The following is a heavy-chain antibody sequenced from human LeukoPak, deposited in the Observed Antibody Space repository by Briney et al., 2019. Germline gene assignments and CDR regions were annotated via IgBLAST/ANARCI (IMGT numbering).Heavy chain of an antibody. CDR2: ISPDGSSA. V-gene: IGHV3-74*03. CDR1: GFSFSSYW. J-gene: IGHJ4*02. Sequence: GGSLRLSCAASGFSFSSYWMHWVRQAPGKGLVWVARISPDGSSALSADSVRGRFTISRDNADNTLYLQMKSLRAEDTAVYYCARDFYCSRTSCYAPSFDYWGQGTLVTVSS. CDR3: ARDFYCSRTSCYAPSFDY. D-gene: IGHD2-2*01.